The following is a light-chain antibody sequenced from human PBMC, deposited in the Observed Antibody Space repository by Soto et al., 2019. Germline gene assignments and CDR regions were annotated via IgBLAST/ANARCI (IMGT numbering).Light chain of an antibody. Sequence: QSVLTQPASVSGSPGQSITISCTGTSSDVGSYNLVSWYQQHPGKAPKLMIYDVTKRPAGIPNRFSGSKSGNTASLTISGLQAEDEADYFCCSFAGSICVLGGGTKVTVL. CDR1: SSDVGSYNL. CDR3: CSFAGSICV. CDR2: DVT. J-gene: IGLJ3*02. V-gene: IGLV2-23*02.